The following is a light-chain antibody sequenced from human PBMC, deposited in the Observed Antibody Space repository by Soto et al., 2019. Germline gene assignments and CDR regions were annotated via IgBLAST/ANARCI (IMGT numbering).Light chain of an antibody. J-gene: IGLJ2*01. CDR2: ADN. CDR3: QSYDTSLSGVI. Sequence: QSVLTQTPSVSGARGQTITMSCTGSSSNIGAGYDVHWYQQIPGAAPRLLIYADNNRPSGVPDRFSASKSGTSASLAITGLQGEDEANYYCQSYDTSLSGVIFGAGTKVTVL. CDR1: SSNIGAGYD. V-gene: IGLV1-40*01.